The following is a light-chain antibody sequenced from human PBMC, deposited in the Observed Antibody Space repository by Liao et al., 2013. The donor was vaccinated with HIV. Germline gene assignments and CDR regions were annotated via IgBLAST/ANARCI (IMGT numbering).Light chain of an antibody. CDR2: YDK. J-gene: IGLJ2*01. CDR3: QAWDRNTAI. Sequence: SYELTQPPSVSVAPGKTARITCGGNSIGSKSVHWYQQKPGQAPVLVIYYDKDRPSGIPERFSGSNSGNTATLTISGTQPMDEADYYCQAWDRNTAIFGGGTKLTVL. V-gene: IGLV3-21*01. CDR1: SIGSKS.